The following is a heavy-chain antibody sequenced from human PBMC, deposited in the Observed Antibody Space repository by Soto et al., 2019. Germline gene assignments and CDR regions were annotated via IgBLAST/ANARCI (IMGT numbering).Heavy chain of an antibody. J-gene: IGHJ4*02. Sequence: QAGGSLRLSCAASGFTFSSYAMSWVRQAPGKGLEWVSAISGSGGSTYYADSVKGRFTISRDNSKNTLYLQMNSLRAEDTAVYYCAKDPRAAAGHVSLLPYYFDYWGQGTLVTVSS. D-gene: IGHD6-13*01. CDR2: ISGSGGST. CDR1: GFTFSSYA. CDR3: AKDPRAAAGHVSLLPYYFDY. V-gene: IGHV3-23*01.